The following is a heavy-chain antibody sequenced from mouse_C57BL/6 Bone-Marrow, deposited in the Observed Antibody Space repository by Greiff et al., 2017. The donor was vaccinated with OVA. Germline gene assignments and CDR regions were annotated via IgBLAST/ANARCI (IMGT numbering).Heavy chain of an antibody. V-gene: IGHV1-19*01. CDR3: ARGIYDGYYDYFDY. CDR1: GYTFTDYY. J-gene: IGHJ2*01. Sequence: EVQLQQSGPVLVKPGASVKMSCKASGYTFTDYYMHWVQQSHGKSLEWIGVINPYNGGICYNQTFKGPATLTVDKSSSTAYMELNSLTSEDSAVYYCARGIYDGYYDYFDYWGQGTTLTVSS. CDR2: INPYNGGI. D-gene: IGHD2-3*01.